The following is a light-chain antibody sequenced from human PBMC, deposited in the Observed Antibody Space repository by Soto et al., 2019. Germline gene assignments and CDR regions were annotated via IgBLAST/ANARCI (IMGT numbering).Light chain of an antibody. Sequence: DIQMTQSPSTLSASVGDRVTITCRASQSISSWLAWYQQKPGKAPKVLIFDASSLESGVPSRFSGSGSATEFTLTISSLQPDDFETYYCQQYSTYPWTFGQGTTVDIK. V-gene: IGKV1-5*01. J-gene: IGKJ1*01. CDR2: DAS. CDR3: QQYSTYPWT. CDR1: QSISSW.